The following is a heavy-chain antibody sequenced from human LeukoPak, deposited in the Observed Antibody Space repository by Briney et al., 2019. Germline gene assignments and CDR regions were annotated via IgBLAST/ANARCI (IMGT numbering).Heavy chain of an antibody. V-gene: IGHV3-9*01. D-gene: IGHD1-26*01. J-gene: IGHJ4*02. Sequence: PGESLRLSCAASGCTFDDYALHWVRQAPGQGLEWVSGISWNSGSIGYADSVKGRFTISRDNAKNSLYLQMNSLRAEDTALYYCAKDRNSGLVYWGQGTLVTVSS. CDR1: GCTFDDYA. CDR2: ISWNSGSI. CDR3: AKDRNSGLVY.